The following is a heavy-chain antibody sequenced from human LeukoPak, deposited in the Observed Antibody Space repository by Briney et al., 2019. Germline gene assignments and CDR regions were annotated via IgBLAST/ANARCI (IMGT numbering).Heavy chain of an antibody. CDR2: INHSGST. D-gene: IGHD5-24*01. Sequence: SETLSLTCAVYGGSFSGYYWSWIRQPPGKGLEWIGEINHSGSTNYNPSLKSRVTISVDTSKNQFSLKLSSVTAADTAVYYCAKDWGWLQFIFDYWGQGTLVTVSS. CDR1: GGSFSGYY. J-gene: IGHJ4*02. CDR3: AKDWGWLQFIFDY. V-gene: IGHV4-34*01.